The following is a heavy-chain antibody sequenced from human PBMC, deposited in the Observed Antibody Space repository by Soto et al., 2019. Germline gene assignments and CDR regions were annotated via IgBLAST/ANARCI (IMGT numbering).Heavy chain of an antibody. J-gene: IGHJ6*02. Sequence: SVKVSCKASGGTFSSYAISWVRQAPGQGLEWMGGIIPIFGTANYAQKFQGRVTITADESTSTAYMELSSLSSEDTAVYYCARGGVGRGYYGSGTYYYYGMDVWGQ. D-gene: IGHD3-10*01. CDR2: IIPIFGTA. CDR3: ARGGVGRGYYGSGTYYYYGMDV. CDR1: GGTFSSYA. V-gene: IGHV1-69*13.